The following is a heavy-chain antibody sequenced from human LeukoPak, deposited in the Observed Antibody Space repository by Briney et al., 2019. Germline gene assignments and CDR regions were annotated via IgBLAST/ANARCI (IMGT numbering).Heavy chain of an antibody. Sequence: ASVQVSCKASGYTFTSYGISWVRQAPGQGLEWMGWISAYNGNTNYAQKLQGRVTMTTDTSTSTAYMELRSLRSDDTAVYYCARDTYCSSTSCYRRVDYWGQGTLVTVSS. CDR1: GYTFTSYG. D-gene: IGHD2-2*02. V-gene: IGHV1-18*01. J-gene: IGHJ4*02. CDR2: ISAYNGNT. CDR3: ARDTYCSSTSCYRRVDY.